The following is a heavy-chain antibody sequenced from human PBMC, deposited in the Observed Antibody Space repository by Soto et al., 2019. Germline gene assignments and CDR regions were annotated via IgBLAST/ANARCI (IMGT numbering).Heavy chain of an antibody. D-gene: IGHD3-10*01. V-gene: IGHV4-38-2*01. CDR3: ARGDRYPYYYHTSAHQSAFDI. CDR1: GYSISSGYY. Sequence: SETLSLTCAVSGYSISSGYYWGWIRQPPGKGLEWIGSIYHSGSTYYNPSLKSRVTISVDTSKNQFSLKLSSVTAADTAVYYCARGDRYPYYYHTSAHQSAFDIWGQGTMVTVSS. J-gene: IGHJ3*02. CDR2: IYHSGST.